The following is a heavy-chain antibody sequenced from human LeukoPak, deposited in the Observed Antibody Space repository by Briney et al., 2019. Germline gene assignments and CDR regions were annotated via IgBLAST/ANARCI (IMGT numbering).Heavy chain of an antibody. V-gene: IGHV1-2*02. CDR3: ARDSGERGSGSYLIAY. J-gene: IGHJ4*02. CDR1: GYTFTGYY. CDR2: INPNSGGT. Sequence: GASVKVSCKASGYTFTGYYMHWGRQAPGQGLEWMGWINPNSGGTNYAQKFQGRVTMTRDTSISTAYMELSRLRSDDTAVYYCARDSGERGSGSYLIAYWGQGTLVTVSS. D-gene: IGHD3-10*01.